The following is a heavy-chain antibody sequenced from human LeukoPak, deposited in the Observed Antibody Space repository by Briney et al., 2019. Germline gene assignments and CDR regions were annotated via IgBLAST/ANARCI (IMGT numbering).Heavy chain of an antibody. CDR3: ARLFGDSS. J-gene: IGHJ5*02. CDR1: GYTFTGYY. Sequence: ASVKVSCKASGYTFTGYYMHWVRQAPGQGLEWMGWINPKSGGTNYAQKFQGRVTMTRDTSISTGYMELSRLISDDTAVYYGARLFGDSSWGQGTLVTVSS. V-gene: IGHV1-2*02. D-gene: IGHD2-21*01. CDR2: INPKSGGT.